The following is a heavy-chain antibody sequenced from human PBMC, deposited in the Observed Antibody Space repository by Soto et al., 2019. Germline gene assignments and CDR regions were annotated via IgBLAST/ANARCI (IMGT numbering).Heavy chain of an antibody. J-gene: IGHJ5*02. CDR2: IYYSGST. D-gene: IGHD6-13*01. Sequence: PSETLSLTCTVSGGSISSSSYYWGWIRQPPGKGLEWIGSIYYSGSTYYNPSLKSRVTISVDTSKNQFSLKLSSVTAADTAVYYCARQTLTGYHFVSIAAAGRFFDPWGQGTLVTVSS. CDR1: GGSISSSSYY. CDR3: ARQTLTGYHFVSIAAAGRFFDP. V-gene: IGHV4-39*01.